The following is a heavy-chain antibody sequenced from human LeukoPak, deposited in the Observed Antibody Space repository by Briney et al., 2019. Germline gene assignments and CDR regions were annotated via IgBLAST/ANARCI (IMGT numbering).Heavy chain of an antibody. CDR1: GYTFTSYG. V-gene: IGHV1-2*02. CDR3: ATRGGALNYYGSGDFDY. D-gene: IGHD3-10*01. J-gene: IGHJ4*02. CDR2: INPNSGGT. Sequence: ASVKVSCKASGYTFTSYGISWVRQAPGQGLEWMGWINPNSGGTNYAQKFQGRVTMTRDTSISTAYMELSRLRSDDTAVYYCATRGGALNYYGSGDFDYWGQGTLVTVSS.